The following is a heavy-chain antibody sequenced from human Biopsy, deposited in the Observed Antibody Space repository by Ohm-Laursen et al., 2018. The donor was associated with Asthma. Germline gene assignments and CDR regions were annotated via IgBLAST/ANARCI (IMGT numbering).Heavy chain of an antibody. J-gene: IGHJ1*01. CDR3: ARTFHFWSPYHAEHYQL. V-gene: IGHV3-7*01. CDR2: IKHGGSEK. Sequence: SLRLFCSASGFTFDDYWMSWVRQVPGKGLELVANIKHGGSEKNHVDSLKGRFTISRDNAKNSLYLQMNSLRAEDTAVYYCARTFHFWSPYHAEHYQLWGQGTLVTVSS. CDR1: GFTFDDYW. D-gene: IGHD3-3*02.